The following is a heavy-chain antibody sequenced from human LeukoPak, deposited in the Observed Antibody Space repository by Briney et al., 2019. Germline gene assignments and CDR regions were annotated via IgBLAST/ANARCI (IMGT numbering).Heavy chain of an antibody. CDR1: GFSLSTSGMC. D-gene: IGHD2-2*01. CDR2: IDWDDDK. CDR3: ARTPAYCSSTSCYWFDP. V-gene: IGHV2-70*11. Sequence: SGPTLVKPTQTLTLTCTFSGFSLSTSGMCVSWIRQPPGKALEWLARIDWDDDKYYNTSLKTRLTISKDTSKNQVVLTMTNMDPVDTATYYCARTPAYCSSTSCYWFDPWGQGTLVTVSS. J-gene: IGHJ5*02.